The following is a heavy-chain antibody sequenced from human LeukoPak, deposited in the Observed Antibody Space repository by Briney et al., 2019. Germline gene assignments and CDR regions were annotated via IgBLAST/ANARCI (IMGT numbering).Heavy chain of an antibody. D-gene: IGHD3-10*01. CDR1: GGSISSYY. CDR3: ARFSMLRGVDY. Sequence: SETLSLTCTVSGGSISSYYWSWIRQPPGKGLEWIGSIYYSGSTYYNPSLKSRVTISVDTSKNQFSLKLSSVTAADTAVYFCARFSMLRGVDYWGQGTLVTVSS. V-gene: IGHV4-59*05. CDR2: IYYSGST. J-gene: IGHJ4*02.